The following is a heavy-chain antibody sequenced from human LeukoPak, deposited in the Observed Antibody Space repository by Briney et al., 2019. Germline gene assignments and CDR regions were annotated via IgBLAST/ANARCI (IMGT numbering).Heavy chain of an antibody. J-gene: IGHJ4*02. Sequence: GGSLRLSCAASGFTFSSYAMHWVRQAPGKGLEWVAVISYDGSNKYYADSVKGRFTISRDNSKNTLYLQMNSLRAEDTAVYYCARGTILTSLDYWGQGTLVTVSS. CDR1: GFTFSSYA. D-gene: IGHD3-9*01. CDR2: ISYDGSNK. V-gene: IGHV3-30*04. CDR3: ARGTILTSLDY.